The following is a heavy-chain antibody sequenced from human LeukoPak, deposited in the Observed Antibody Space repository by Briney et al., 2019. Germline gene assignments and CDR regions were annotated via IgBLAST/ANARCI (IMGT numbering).Heavy chain of an antibody. V-gene: IGHV3-21*01. D-gene: IGHD1-26*01. J-gene: IGHJ4*02. CDR3: ARFALKTLPTD. CDR2: ISSSSTYI. CDR1: GFTFSTYS. Sequence: MPGGSLRLSCAASGFTFSTYSMNWVRQAPGKGLEWVSSISSSSTYIYYADSVKGRFTISRDNAKNSLFLQMNSLRAEDTAVYYCARFALKTLPTDWGQGTLVTVSS.